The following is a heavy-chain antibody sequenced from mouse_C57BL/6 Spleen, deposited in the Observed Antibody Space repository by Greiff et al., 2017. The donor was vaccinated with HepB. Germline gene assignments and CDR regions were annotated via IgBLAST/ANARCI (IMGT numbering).Heavy chain of an antibody. V-gene: IGHV1-69*01. J-gene: IGHJ1*03. D-gene: IGHD1-2*01. CDR2: IDPSDSYT. Sequence: QVQLQQPGAELVMPGASVKLSCKASGYTFTSYWMHWVKQRPGQGLEWIGEIDPSDSYTNYNQKFKGKSTLTVDKSSSTAYMQLSSLTSEDSAVYFWARSSPLLRALYWYFDVWGTGTTVTVSS. CDR1: GYTFTSYW. CDR3: ARSSPLLRALYWYFDV.